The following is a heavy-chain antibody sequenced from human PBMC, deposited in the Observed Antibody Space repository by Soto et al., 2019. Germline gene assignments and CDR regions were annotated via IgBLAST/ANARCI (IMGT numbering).Heavy chain of an antibody. Sequence: QVTLKESGPVLVKTTETLTLTCAVSGFSPGNGGMGVTWIRQTPGRALEWLAHIFPTDEKSYSTTLENRLVISKDNYRGQVVLTVTNVNPLDTATYYCARIFGAGWSGGFRYYGMDVWGHGIAVTVSS. D-gene: IGHD6-19*01. V-gene: IGHV2-26*01. CDR3: ARIFGAGWSGGFRYYGMDV. CDR2: IFPTDEK. J-gene: IGHJ6*02. CDR1: GFSPGNGGMG.